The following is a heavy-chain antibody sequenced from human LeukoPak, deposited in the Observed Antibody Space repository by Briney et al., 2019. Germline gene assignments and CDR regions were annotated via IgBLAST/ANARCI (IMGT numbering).Heavy chain of an antibody. Sequence: QAGGSLRLSCAASGFTFSSYSMNWVRQAPGKGLEWVSYISSSSSTIYYADSVKGRFTISRDNAKNSLYLQMNSLRAEDTAVYYCARDREWLSDYFDYWGQGTLVTVSS. CDR1: GFTFSSYS. J-gene: IGHJ4*02. CDR3: ARDREWLSDYFDY. V-gene: IGHV3-48*01. CDR2: ISSSSSTI. D-gene: IGHD3-3*01.